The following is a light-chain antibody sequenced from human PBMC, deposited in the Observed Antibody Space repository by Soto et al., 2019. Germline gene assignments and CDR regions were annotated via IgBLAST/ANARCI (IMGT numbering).Light chain of an antibody. J-gene: IGKJ2*01. CDR1: QSVGTK. CDR2: DAS. Sequence: ETVMTQSPATLSVSPGERATLSCRASQSVGTKLAWYQHKPGQAPRLLIYDASTRATGIPARFSGSGSGTEFTLTISSLQSEDFVDYFCQQYYNWYTYGQGTKLEIK. CDR3: QQYYNWYT. V-gene: IGKV3-15*01.